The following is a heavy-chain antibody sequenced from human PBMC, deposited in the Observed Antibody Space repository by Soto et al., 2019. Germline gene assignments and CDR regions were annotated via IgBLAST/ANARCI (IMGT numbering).Heavy chain of an antibody. V-gene: IGHV1-8*01. CDR3: ARAVYDYGSGSFDF. D-gene: IGHD3-10*01. J-gene: IGHJ5*01. CDR1: GYIFTSYD. CDR2: MNPNSGNT. Sequence: QVQMVQSGAEVKKPGASVKVSCKASGYIFTSYDVNWVRQAPGQGREWMGWMNPNSGNTGYAQKFQDRVTMTRNTSITTAYMELSSLRSEDTAVYYCARAVYDYGSGSFDFWGQGTLVTVSS.